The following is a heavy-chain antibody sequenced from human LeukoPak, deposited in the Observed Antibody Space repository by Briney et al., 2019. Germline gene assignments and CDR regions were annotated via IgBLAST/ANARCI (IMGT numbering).Heavy chain of an antibody. Sequence: GGSLRLSCAASGFTFSSYAMSWVRQAPGKGLEWVSAISGSGGSTYYADSVKGRFTISRDNSKNTLYLQMNSLRAEDTDIYYCARDREEKARIGGMDVWGQGTTVIVSS. CDR2: ISGSGGST. CDR1: GFTFSSYA. V-gene: IGHV3-23*01. CDR3: ARDREEKARIGGMDV. D-gene: IGHD3-16*01. J-gene: IGHJ6*02.